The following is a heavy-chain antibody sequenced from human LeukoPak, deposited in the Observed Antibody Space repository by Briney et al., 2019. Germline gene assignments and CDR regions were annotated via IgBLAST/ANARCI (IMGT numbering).Heavy chain of an antibody. J-gene: IGHJ5*02. Sequence: PSETLSLTCAVSGYSISSGYYWGWIRQPPGKGLEWIESIYHSGSTYYNPSLKSRVTISVDTSKNQFSLKLSSVTAADTAVYYCATGPLLGPNWFDPWGQGTLVTVSS. CDR2: IYHSGST. V-gene: IGHV4-38-2*01. CDR1: GYSISSGYY. CDR3: ATGPLLGPNWFDP.